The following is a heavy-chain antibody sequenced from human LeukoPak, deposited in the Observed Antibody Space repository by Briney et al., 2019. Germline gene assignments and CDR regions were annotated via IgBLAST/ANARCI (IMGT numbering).Heavy chain of an antibody. V-gene: IGHV3-23*01. CDR3: AKAMVRGVIGYYYYGMDV. CDR1: GFTFSGSA. Sequence: GGSLRLSCAASGFTFSGSAMSWVRQAPGKGLEWVSAISGNGAATCYADSVKGRFTISRDNSKNTLYLQMNSLRVEDTAVYYCAKAMVRGVIGYYYYGMDVWGQGTTVTVSS. CDR2: ISGNGAAT. D-gene: IGHD3-10*01. J-gene: IGHJ6*02.